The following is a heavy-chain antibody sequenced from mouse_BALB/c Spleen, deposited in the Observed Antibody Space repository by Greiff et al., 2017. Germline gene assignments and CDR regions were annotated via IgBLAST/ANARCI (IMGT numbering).Heavy chain of an antibody. J-gene: IGHJ3*01. CDR2: IDPANGNT. Sequence: EVQLQQSGAELVKPGASVKLSCTASGFNIKDTYMHWVKQRPEQGLEWIGRIDPANGNTKYDPKFQGKATITADTSSNTAYLQLSSLTSEDTAVYYCAPYGNYVWFAYWGQGTLVTVSA. D-gene: IGHD2-1*01. V-gene: IGHV14-3*02. CDR1: GFNIKDTY. CDR3: APYGNYVWFAY.